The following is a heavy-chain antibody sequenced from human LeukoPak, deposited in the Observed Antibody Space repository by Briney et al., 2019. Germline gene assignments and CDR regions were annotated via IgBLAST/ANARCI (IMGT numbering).Heavy chain of an antibody. CDR1: GGSISSGGYY. Sequence: PSETLSLTCTVSGGSISSGGYYWSWIRQQPGKGLEWIGYIYYSGSTYYNPSLKSRITISVDTSKNQFSLKMSSVTAADTAVYYCARAPPTIAVAGSAFDIRGQGTMVTVSS. V-gene: IGHV4-31*03. D-gene: IGHD6-19*01. J-gene: IGHJ3*02. CDR3: ARAPPTIAVAGSAFDI. CDR2: IYYSGST.